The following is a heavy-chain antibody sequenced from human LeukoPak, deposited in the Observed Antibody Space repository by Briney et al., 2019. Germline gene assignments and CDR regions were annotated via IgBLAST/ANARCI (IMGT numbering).Heavy chain of an antibody. CDR2: INHSGST. J-gene: IGHJ5*02. D-gene: IGHD3-9*01. CDR3: ARGLRYFDWLLPTYYNWFDP. V-gene: IGHV4-34*01. CDR1: GGSFSGYY. Sequence: SETLSLTCAVYGGSFSGYYWSWIRQPPGKGLEWIGEINHSGSTNYNPSLKSRVTISVDTSKNQFSLKLSSVTAADTAVYYCARGLRYFDWLLPTYYNWFDPWGQGTLVPVSS.